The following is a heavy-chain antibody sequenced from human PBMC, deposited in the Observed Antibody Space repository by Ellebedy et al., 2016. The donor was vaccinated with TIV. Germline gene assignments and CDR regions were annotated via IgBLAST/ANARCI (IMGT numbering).Heavy chain of an antibody. V-gene: IGHV4-59*08. J-gene: IGHJ3*02. D-gene: IGHD2-2*03. Sequence: MPSETLSLTCTVSGGSISIYYWSWIRQPPGKGLEWLGYVYYSGSTNYNPSLKRRVTMSVDTSKNQFSLRLTSVTAADTAVYHCARQGVGSTQWTFDIWGQGTMVTVSS. CDR3: ARQGVGSTQWTFDI. CDR1: GGSISIYY. CDR2: VYYSGST.